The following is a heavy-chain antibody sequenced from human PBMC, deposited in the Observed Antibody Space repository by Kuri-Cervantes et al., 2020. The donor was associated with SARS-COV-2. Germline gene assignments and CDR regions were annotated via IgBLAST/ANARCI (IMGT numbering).Heavy chain of an antibody. V-gene: IGHV1-46*01. J-gene: IGHJ4*02. D-gene: IGHD3-3*01. CDR1: GYTFTSYY. Sequence: ASVKVSCKASGYTFTSYYMRWVRQAPGQGLEWMGIINPSGGSTSYAQKFQGRVTMTRDTSTSIVYMELSSLRSEDTAVYYCARDWGQSRYDFWSGYALGYWGQGTLVTVSS. CDR3: ARDWGQSRYDFWSGYALGY. CDR2: INPSGGST.